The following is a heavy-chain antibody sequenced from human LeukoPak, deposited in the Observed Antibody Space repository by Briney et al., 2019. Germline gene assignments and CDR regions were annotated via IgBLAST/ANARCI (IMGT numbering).Heavy chain of an antibody. Sequence: ASVKVSCKASGYTFTGYYMHWVRQAPGQGLEWMGWISAYDGNTNYAQKLQGRVTMTTDTSTSTAYMELRSLRSDDTAVYYCARGLSYYYDSSGYSNWFDPWGQGTLVTVSS. D-gene: IGHD3-22*01. CDR3: ARGLSYYYDSSGYSNWFDP. V-gene: IGHV1-18*04. J-gene: IGHJ5*02. CDR1: GYTFTGYY. CDR2: ISAYDGNT.